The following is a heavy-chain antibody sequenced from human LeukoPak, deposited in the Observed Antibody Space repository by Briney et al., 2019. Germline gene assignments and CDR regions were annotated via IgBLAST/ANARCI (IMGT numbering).Heavy chain of an antibody. CDR1: GRSLNGSC. D-gene: IGHD3-16*01. V-gene: IGHV4-34*01. Sequence: SETLSLTCAVFGRSLNGSCLTWIRQLPGKGLEWIGEINHSGSTNYNPSLKSRVTISVDPSKNQFSLKLNSVTAADTAVYYCARLGTHYYYYYMDVWGKGTTVTVSS. J-gene: IGHJ6*03. CDR3: ARLGTHYYYYYMDV. CDR2: INHSGST.